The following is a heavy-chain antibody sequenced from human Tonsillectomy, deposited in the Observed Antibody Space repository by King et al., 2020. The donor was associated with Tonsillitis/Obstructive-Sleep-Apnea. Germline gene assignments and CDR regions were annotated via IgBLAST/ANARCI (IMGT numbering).Heavy chain of an antibody. D-gene: IGHD3-16*02. J-gene: IGHJ5*02. CDR3: ARGGVRLGELSLWRPSTPKYNWFDP. CDR1: GFTFSSYW. CDR2: IKQDGSEK. V-gene: IGHV3-7*04. Sequence: VQLVESGGGLVQPGGSLRLSCAASGFTFSSYWMSWVRQAPGKGLEWVANIKQDGSEKYYVDSVKGRFTISRDNAKNSLYLQMNSLRAEDTAVYYCARGGVRLGELSLWRPSTPKYNWFDPWGQGTLVTVSS.